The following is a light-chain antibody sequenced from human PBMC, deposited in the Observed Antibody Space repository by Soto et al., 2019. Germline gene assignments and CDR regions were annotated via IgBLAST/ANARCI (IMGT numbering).Light chain of an antibody. CDR3: QQRINWPLT. J-gene: IGKJ4*01. V-gene: IGKV3-11*01. CDR1: QSVSSY. Sequence: EIVLTQSPATLYLSPGERATLSCRASQSVSSYLAWYQQKPGQAPRLLIYDASNRATGIPARFSGSGSGTDFTLTISSLEPEDFAAYYCQQRINWPLTFGGGTKVEIK. CDR2: DAS.